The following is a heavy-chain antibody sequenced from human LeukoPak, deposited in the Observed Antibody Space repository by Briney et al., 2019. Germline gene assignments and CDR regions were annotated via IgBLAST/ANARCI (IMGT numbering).Heavy chain of an antibody. CDR1: GYTFTSYD. Sequence: GASVKVSGMASGYTFTSYDINWVRQATGQGLEWMGWMNPNSGNTGYAQKFQGRVTITSNTSISTAYMELSSLRSEDTAVYYCARGQEGLYAFDIWGQGTMVTVSS. J-gene: IGHJ3*02. CDR2: MNPNSGNT. V-gene: IGHV1-8*03. D-gene: IGHD2/OR15-2a*01. CDR3: ARGQEGLYAFDI.